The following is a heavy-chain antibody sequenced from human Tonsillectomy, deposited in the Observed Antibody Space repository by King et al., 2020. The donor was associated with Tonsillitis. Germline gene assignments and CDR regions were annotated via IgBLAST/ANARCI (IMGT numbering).Heavy chain of an antibody. Sequence: DEQLVQSGAEVKKPGESLKISCKGSGYSFTSYWIGWVRQMPGKGLEWRGIIYPGDSDTSYSPAFPGQVTISADKSISTSYQQWCSLKASVTAMYYCATGRYCSSTSCPPAFDYWGQGTLVTVSS. CDR3: ATGRYCSSTSCPPAFDY. D-gene: IGHD2-2*01. J-gene: IGHJ4*02. CDR2: IYPGDSDT. V-gene: IGHV5-51*01. CDR1: GYSFTSYW.